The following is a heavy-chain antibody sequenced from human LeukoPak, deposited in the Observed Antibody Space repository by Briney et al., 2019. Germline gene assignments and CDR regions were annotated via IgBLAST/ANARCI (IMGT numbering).Heavy chain of an antibody. D-gene: IGHD1-26*01. V-gene: IGHV4-34*01. Sequence: SETLSLTCAVYGGTFSGYYWSWLRQPPGKRLEWVGESNDSGGTNYNPSLKSRVTISADKSKNQVSLKLTSVTAADTAVYYCARMSVIVGSTLEYYYYYMDVWGQGTTVTVSS. CDR2: SNDSGGT. CDR3: ARMSVIVGSTLEYYYYYMDV. CDR1: GGTFSGYY. J-gene: IGHJ6*03.